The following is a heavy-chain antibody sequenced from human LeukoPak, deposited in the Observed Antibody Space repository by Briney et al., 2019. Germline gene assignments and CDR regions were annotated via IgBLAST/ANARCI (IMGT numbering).Heavy chain of an antibody. D-gene: IGHD3-10*01. J-gene: IGHJ4*02. CDR1: GFTFSSYA. CDR2: ISSSSSYI. V-gene: IGHV3-21*01. CDR3: ARAITMVRGVKGDY. Sequence: KPGGSLRLSCAASGFTFSSYAMNWVRQAPGKGLEWVSSISSSSSYIYYAYSVKGRFTISRDNAKNSLYLQMNSLRAEDTAVYYCARAITMVRGVKGDYWGQGTLVTVSS.